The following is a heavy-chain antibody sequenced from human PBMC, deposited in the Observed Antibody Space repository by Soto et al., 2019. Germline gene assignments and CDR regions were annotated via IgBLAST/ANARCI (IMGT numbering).Heavy chain of an antibody. CDR3: ARGMGSWSPRNWFDP. Sequence: SETLSLTCAVYCGSFSGYYWSWIRQPQGKGLEWIGEINHSGSTNYNPSLKSRVTISVDTSKNQFSLKLSSVTAADTAVYYCARGMGSWSPRNWFDPWGQGTLVTVSS. CDR1: CGSFSGYY. J-gene: IGHJ5*02. D-gene: IGHD6-13*01. V-gene: IGHV4-34*01. CDR2: INHSGST.